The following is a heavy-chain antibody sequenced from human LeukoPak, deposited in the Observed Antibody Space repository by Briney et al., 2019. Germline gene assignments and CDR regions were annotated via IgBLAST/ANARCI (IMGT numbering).Heavy chain of an antibody. CDR1: GGSISSGSHY. CDR3: ARDSPYYYGSGSLFDY. Sequence: PSQTLSLTCTVSGGSISSGSHYWSWIRQPAGKGLEWIGRIYTSGSTNYNPSLKSRVTISVDTSKNQFSLKLSSVTAADTAVYYCARDSPYYYGSGSLFDYWGQGTLVTVSS. D-gene: IGHD3-10*01. V-gene: IGHV4-61*02. CDR2: IYTSGST. J-gene: IGHJ4*02.